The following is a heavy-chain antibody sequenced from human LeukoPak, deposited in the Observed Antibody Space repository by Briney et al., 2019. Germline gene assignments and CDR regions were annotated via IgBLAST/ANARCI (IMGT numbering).Heavy chain of an antibody. CDR2: ISGSGGST. Sequence: PGGSLRLSCAASGFTFNNYAMSWVRQAPGKGLEWVSAISGSGGSTYYADSVKGRFTISRDNSKNTLYLQMNSLRAEDTAVYYCAKVATDYYDSSGYFGAHKYYFDYWGQGTLVTVSS. V-gene: IGHV3-23*01. D-gene: IGHD3-22*01. CDR1: GFTFNNYA. J-gene: IGHJ4*02. CDR3: AKVATDYYDSSGYFGAHKYYFDY.